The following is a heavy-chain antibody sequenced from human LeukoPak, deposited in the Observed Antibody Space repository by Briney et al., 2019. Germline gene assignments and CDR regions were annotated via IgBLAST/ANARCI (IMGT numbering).Heavy chain of an antibody. Sequence: GGSLRLSCEASGFTVSSNYMGWVRQAPGKGLEWVSVIYGGGSTYYADSVKGRFTISRDTSKNTLYLQMNSLRAEDTAVYYCASWPGGWYGEDSWGQGTLVTVSS. CDR3: ASWPGGWYGEDS. CDR1: GFTVSSNY. CDR2: IYGGGST. V-gene: IGHV3-53*01. J-gene: IGHJ4*02. D-gene: IGHD6-19*01.